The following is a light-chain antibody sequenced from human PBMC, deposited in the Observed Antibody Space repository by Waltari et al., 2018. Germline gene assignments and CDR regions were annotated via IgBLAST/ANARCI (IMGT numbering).Light chain of an antibody. CDR2: KDS. V-gene: IGLV3-27*01. CDR3: FSAADNNGV. CDR1: VLAKKY. J-gene: IGLJ1*01. Sequence: SYELTQPSSVSVSPGQTARITCSGDVLAKKYARWFQQKPGQAPILVIYKDSERPSGIPERFSGSSSWTTVTLTISGAQVEDEADYYCFSAADNNGVFGTGTKVTVL.